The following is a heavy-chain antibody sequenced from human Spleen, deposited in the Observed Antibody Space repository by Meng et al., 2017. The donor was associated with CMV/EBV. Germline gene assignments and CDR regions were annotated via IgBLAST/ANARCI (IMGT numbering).Heavy chain of an antibody. Sequence: ASGFRFTSYSMNWVRQTPGKGLEWVSSISASSSFIHYGESVQGRFTISRDNANNFLYLQMSSLRVEDTAVYYCARDQGRELSPLDIWGQGTLVTVSS. V-gene: IGHV3-21*06. CDR2: ISASSSFI. D-gene: IGHD3-16*02. J-gene: IGHJ3*02. CDR3: ARDQGRELSPLDI. CDR1: GFRFTSYS.